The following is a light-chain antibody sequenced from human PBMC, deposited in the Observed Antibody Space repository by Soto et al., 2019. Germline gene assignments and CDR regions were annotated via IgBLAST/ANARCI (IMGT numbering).Light chain of an antibody. CDR2: GAS. J-gene: IGKJ4*01. CDR1: QSARSN. Sequence: EIVMTQSPATLSVSPGDRVTLSCRASQSARSNSAWYQQKPGQTPRLLIYGASTGATGIPARFSGSGFETEFTLTISSLQSEDFAIYYCQQYNTWPLTFGGGTKVDIK. CDR3: QQYNTWPLT. V-gene: IGKV3-15*01.